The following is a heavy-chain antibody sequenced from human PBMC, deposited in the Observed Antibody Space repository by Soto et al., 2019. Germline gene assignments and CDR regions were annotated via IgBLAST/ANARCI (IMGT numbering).Heavy chain of an antibody. CDR2: IISSGSTI. J-gene: IGHJ4*02. Sequence: GGSLRLSCSASGFTFSDYYMGWIRQAPGKGLEWVSYIISSGSTIYYADSVKGRFTISRDNAKNSLYLQMNSLRAEDTAVYYCARVQDIVLMVYANYWGQGTLVTVSS. V-gene: IGHV3-11*01. CDR1: GFTFSDYY. CDR3: ARVQDIVLMVYANY. D-gene: IGHD2-8*01.